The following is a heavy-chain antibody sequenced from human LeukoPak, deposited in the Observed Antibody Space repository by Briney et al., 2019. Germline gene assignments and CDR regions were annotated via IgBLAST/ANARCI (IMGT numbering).Heavy chain of an antibody. Sequence: GGSLRLSCAASGFTFSSYGMHWVRQAPGKGLEWVAVLWYGGTNKYYADSVKGRFTISRDNPKNTLSLQMNSLRVEDTAVYYCAKGGTDFWSGYIDSWGQGILVTVSS. CDR3: AKGGTDFWSGYIDS. CDR2: LWYGGTNK. CDR1: GFTFSSYG. D-gene: IGHD3-3*01. J-gene: IGHJ4*02. V-gene: IGHV3-33*06.